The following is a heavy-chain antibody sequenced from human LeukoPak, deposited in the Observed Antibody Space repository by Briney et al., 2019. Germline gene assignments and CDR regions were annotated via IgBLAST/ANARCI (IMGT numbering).Heavy chain of an antibody. D-gene: IGHD5-12*01. CDR1: GYTFTGYY. Sequence: ASVKVSCKASGYTFTGYYMHWVRQAPGQGLEWMGWINPNSGGTNYAQKFQGRVTMTRDTSISTAYMELSRLRSDDTAMYYCASLGVATIPSAGENWFDPWGQGTLVTVSS. J-gene: IGHJ5*02. CDR3: ASLGVATIPSAGENWFDP. CDR2: INPNSGGT. V-gene: IGHV1-2*02.